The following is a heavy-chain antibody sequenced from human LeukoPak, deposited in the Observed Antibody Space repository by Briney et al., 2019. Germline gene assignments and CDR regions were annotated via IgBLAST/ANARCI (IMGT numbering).Heavy chain of an antibody. Sequence: SETLSLTCTVSGGSISSTSYYWGWIRQPPGKGLEWIGSIYYSGSTYYNPSLKSRVTISVDTSKNQVSLNLTSVTAADTAVYYCARAVEMSTIHPGFDFWGQGALVTVSS. CDR1: GGSISSTSYY. CDR2: IYYSGST. CDR3: ARAVEMSTIHPGFDF. V-gene: IGHV4-39*01. J-gene: IGHJ4*02. D-gene: IGHD5-24*01.